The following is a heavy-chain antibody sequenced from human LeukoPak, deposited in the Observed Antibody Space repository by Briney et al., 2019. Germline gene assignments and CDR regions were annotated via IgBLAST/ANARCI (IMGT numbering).Heavy chain of an antibody. J-gene: IGHJ4*02. V-gene: IGHV3-30-3*01. CDR1: GFTFSSYA. D-gene: IGHD1-14*01. Sequence: PGGSLRLSCAASGFTFSSYAVHWVRQAPGKGLEWVAVISYDGSNKYYADSVKGRFTISRDNSKNTLYLQMNSLRAEDTAVYYCARASEVSFDYWGQGTLVTVSS. CDR2: ISYDGSNK. CDR3: ARASEVSFDY.